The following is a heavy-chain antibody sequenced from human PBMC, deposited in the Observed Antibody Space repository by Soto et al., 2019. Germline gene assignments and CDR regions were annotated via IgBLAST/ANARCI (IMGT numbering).Heavy chain of an antibody. CDR2: INPNSGGT. CDR3: ARHRGYSYGYRTEWIY. Sequence: ASVKVSCKASGYTFTGYYMHWVRQAPGQGLEWMGWINPNSGGTNYAQNFQGWVTMTRDTSISTAYMELSRLRSDDTAMYYCARHRGYSYGYRTEWIYWGQGTLVTVSS. CDR1: GYTFTGYY. J-gene: IGHJ4*02. D-gene: IGHD5-18*01. V-gene: IGHV1-2*04.